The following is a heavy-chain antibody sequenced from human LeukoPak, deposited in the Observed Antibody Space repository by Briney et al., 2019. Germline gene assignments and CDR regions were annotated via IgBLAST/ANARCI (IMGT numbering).Heavy chain of an antibody. CDR1: GGSISSYY. J-gene: IGHJ4*02. CDR3: ASGIQTQGNNF. CDR2: IYTSGST. V-gene: IGHV4-4*07. D-gene: IGHD4-23*01. Sequence: PSETLSLTCTVSGGSISSYYWSWIRQPAGKGLEWIGRIYTSGSTNYNPSLKSRVTMSLDTSKNQFSLKLRSLTAADTAVYYCASGIQTQGNNFWGRGTLVTVSS.